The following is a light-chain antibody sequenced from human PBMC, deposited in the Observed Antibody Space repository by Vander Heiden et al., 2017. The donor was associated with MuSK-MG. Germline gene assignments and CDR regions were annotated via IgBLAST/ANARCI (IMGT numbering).Light chain of an antibody. Sequence: DIQMTQFPSSLSASIGDRVTITCRASQNIRNLLNWYQQKPGKAPKLLIFAASTLQSAVPSRFSGSGSGTDFTLTISSVQPGYFATYYCQQGHGTLTFGGGTKVEIK. J-gene: IGKJ4*01. CDR3: QQGHGTLT. CDR1: QNIRNL. V-gene: IGKV1-39*01. CDR2: AAS.